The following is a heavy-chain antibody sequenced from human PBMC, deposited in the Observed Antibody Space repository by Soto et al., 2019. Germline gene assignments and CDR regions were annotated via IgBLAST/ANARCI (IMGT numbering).Heavy chain of an antibody. CDR1: GGSFSGYY. V-gene: IGHV4-34*01. CDR3: ARETYGSGSYYSYY. J-gene: IGHJ4*02. Sequence: NPSETLSLTCAVYGGSFSGYYWSWIRQPPGKGLEWIGEINHSGSTNYNPSLKSRVTISVDTSKNQFSLKLSSVTAADTAVYYCARETYGSGSYYSYYWGQGTLVTVSS. CDR2: INHSGST. D-gene: IGHD3-10*01.